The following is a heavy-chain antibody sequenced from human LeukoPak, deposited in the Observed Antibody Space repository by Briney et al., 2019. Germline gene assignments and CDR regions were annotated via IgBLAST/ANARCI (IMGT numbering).Heavy chain of an antibody. CDR2: INHSGST. V-gene: IGHV4-34*01. Sequence: SETLSLTCAVYGGSFSTYYWSWIRQPPGKGLEWIGEINHSGSTNYNPSLKSRVTISVDTSKNQFSLKLSSVTAADTAVYYCARSGFDDAFDIWGQGTTVTVSS. J-gene: IGHJ3*02. CDR3: ARSGFDDAFDI. D-gene: IGHD3-10*01. CDR1: GGSFSTYY.